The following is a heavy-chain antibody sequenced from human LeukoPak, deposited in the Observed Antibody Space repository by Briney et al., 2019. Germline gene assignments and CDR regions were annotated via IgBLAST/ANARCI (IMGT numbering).Heavy chain of an antibody. J-gene: IGHJ5*02. CDR3: ARDGISSSWYNWFDP. CDR1: GLTFSSYA. D-gene: IGHD6-13*01. V-gene: IGHV3-30*04. Sequence: PGRSLRLTCAASGLTFSSYAMPWVCQAPVNGLAGVAVISYDGSNKYYADSVKGRFTISRDNSKNTLYLQMNSLRAEDTAVYYCARDGISSSWYNWFDPWGQGTLVAVSS. CDR2: ISYDGSNK.